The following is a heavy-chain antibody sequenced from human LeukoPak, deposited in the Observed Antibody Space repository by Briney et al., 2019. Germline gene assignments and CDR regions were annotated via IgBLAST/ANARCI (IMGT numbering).Heavy chain of an antibody. D-gene: IGHD1-1*01. Sequence: PGGSLRLSCAASGFTFSSYSMNWVRQARGKGLEWVSSISSSSSYIYYADSVKGRFTISRDNAKNSLYLQMNSLRAEDTAVYYCARAETIQTYFDYWGQGTLVTVSS. V-gene: IGHV3-21*01. J-gene: IGHJ4*02. CDR2: ISSSSSYI. CDR1: GFTFSSYS. CDR3: ARAETIQTYFDY.